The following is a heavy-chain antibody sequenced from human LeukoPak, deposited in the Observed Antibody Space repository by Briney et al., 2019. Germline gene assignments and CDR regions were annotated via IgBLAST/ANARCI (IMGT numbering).Heavy chain of an antibody. CDR1: GFTFSNYD. J-gene: IGHJ4*02. CDR3: AKVEIAVAGGYFDY. V-gene: IGHV3-13*03. CDR2: IATAGDT. D-gene: IGHD6-19*01. Sequence: GGSLRLSCAACGFTFSNYDMHWVRQARGKGLEWVLAIATAGDTYYPGSVKGPFTISRENAKNEMNSLRAGDTAVYYCAKVEIAVAGGYFDYWGQGTLVTVSS.